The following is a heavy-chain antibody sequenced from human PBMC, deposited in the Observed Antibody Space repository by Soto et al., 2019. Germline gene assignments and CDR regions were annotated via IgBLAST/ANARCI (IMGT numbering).Heavy chain of an antibody. CDR1: GYTFSRYG. Sequence: QGQLVQSGPEAKKPGASVKVSCKASGYTFSRYGISWVRQAPGQGLEWMGWISGYNGDTKYAQKVQGRVTMTIDTSTSTAYMELRSLTSDDTAIYYCAKNGQPPYYYYGMDVWGQGTTVTVS. CDR2: ISGYNGDT. J-gene: IGHJ6*02. V-gene: IGHV1-18*01. D-gene: IGHD2-8*01. CDR3: AKNGQPPYYYYGMDV.